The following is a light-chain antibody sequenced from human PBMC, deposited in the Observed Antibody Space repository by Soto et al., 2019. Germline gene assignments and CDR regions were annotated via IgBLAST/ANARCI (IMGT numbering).Light chain of an antibody. CDR3: AAWDDSLSGVV. CDR2: RNN. CDR1: SSNIGSNY. J-gene: IGLJ2*01. Sequence: QSVLTQPPSASGTPGQRVTISCSGSSSNIGSNYVYWYQQLPGTAPKLLIYRNNQRPSGVPDRFSGSKSGTSASLAISGRRCEDEADYYCAAWDDSLSGVVFGGGTKLTVL. V-gene: IGLV1-47*01.